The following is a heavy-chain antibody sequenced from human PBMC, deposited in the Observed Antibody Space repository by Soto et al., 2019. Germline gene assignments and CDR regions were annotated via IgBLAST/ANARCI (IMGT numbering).Heavy chain of an antibody. Sequence: QVQLVQSGAEVRKPGASVKISCKASGYTFTSYAIHWLRQAPGQRLEWMGWINGGAGDTRYSVNCQGRVTFTRDTAATTAFMDLSSLSSADTAIYYCARSPSRMAAETQLDPWGQGTLVTVSS. CDR2: INGGAGDT. CDR3: ARSPSRMAAETQLDP. D-gene: IGHD6-6*01. J-gene: IGHJ5*02. CDR1: GYTFTSYA. V-gene: IGHV1-3*01.